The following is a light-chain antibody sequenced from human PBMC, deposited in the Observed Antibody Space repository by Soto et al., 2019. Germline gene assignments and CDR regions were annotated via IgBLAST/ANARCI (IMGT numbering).Light chain of an antibody. CDR2: EGS. CDR1: SSDVGSYNL. V-gene: IGLV2-23*01. Sequence: QSGLSQPASVSWSPGQSITISCTGTSSDVGSYNLVSWYQQHPGKAPKLMIYEGSKRPSGVSNRFSGSKSGNTASLTISGLQAEDEADYYCCSYAGSSTYVFGTGTKVTVL. CDR3: CSYAGSSTYV. J-gene: IGLJ1*01.